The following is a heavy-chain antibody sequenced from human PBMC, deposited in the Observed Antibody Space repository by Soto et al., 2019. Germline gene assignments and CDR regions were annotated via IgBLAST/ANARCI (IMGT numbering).Heavy chain of an antibody. CDR3: LRDYSSSWSRGY. CDR2: ISAYNGHT. J-gene: IGHJ4*02. CDR1: GYTFTSYG. Sequence: ASVQFSCKASGYTFTSYGSSWMRQAPGQGLGWMGWISAYNGHTNYAQKLQGRLTMTTDTSTSTAYMQLRSLRSDGTVVHYCLRDYSSSWSRGYWGQGTLVTVSS. V-gene: IGHV1-18*04. D-gene: IGHD6-13*01.